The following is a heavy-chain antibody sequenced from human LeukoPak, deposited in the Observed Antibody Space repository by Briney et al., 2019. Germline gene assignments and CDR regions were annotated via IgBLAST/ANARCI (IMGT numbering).Heavy chain of an antibody. Sequence: GGSLRLSCAASGFTFSSYAMSWVRQAPGKGLEWVSAISGSGGSTYYADSVKGRFTISRDNSKNTLYLQMNSLRAEDTAVYYCAKSGDIVVVPAAIHFDYWGQGTLVTVS. J-gene: IGHJ4*02. CDR1: GFTFSSYA. CDR2: ISGSGGST. D-gene: IGHD2-2*01. CDR3: AKSGDIVVVPAAIHFDY. V-gene: IGHV3-23*01.